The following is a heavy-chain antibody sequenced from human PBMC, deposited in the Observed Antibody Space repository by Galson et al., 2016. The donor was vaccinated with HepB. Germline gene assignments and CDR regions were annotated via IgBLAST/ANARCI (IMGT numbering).Heavy chain of an antibody. Sequence: ETLSLTCTVSGGPITNNYYWAWIRQSPGKGLEWIGSLHHGGTTYYNPSLMSRFTSSVDTSKNQFSLNLNSVTAADTAVYYCARHALLGAKDFHNWGQGTLVTVS. J-gene: IGHJ4*02. CDR1: GGPITNNYY. V-gene: IGHV4-39*01. CDR3: ARHALLGAKDFHN. D-gene: IGHD1-26*01. CDR2: LHHGGTT.